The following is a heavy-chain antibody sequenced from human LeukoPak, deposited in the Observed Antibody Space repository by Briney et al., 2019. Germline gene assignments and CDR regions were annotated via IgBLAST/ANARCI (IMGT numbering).Heavy chain of an antibody. V-gene: IGHV4-39*07. CDR3: ARVVWSGQLYYYYYMDV. CDR2: IYYSGST. Sequence: PSETLSLTCIVSGGSISSSSYYWGWIRQPPGKGLEWIGSIYYSGSTSYNPSLQSRVTISVDTSKNQFSLRLTSLTAADTAVYYCARVVWSGQLYYYYYMDVWGKGTTVTVSS. D-gene: IGHD3-3*01. CDR1: GGSISSSSYY. J-gene: IGHJ6*03.